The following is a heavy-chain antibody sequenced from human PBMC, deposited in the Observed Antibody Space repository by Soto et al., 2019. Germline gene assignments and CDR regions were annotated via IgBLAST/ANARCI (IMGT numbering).Heavy chain of an antibody. CDR1: GFSRSTSGVG. CDR3: AHSGRQQPLDY. Sequence: QITLKESGPTLVEPTQTLTLTCTCSGFSRSTSGVGLGWIRQPPGKALEWLALIYWDDDKRYSPSLKSRLTITKATSKTQVDLTMTNMDPVDTATYYCAHSGRQQPLDYWGQGTLVTVSS. D-gene: IGHD1-1*01. CDR2: IYWDDDK. J-gene: IGHJ4*02. V-gene: IGHV2-5*02.